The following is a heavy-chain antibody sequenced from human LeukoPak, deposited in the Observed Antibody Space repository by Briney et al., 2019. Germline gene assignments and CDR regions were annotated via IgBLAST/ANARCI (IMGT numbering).Heavy chain of an antibody. D-gene: IGHD3-16*01. Sequence: GGSLRLSCAASGFTFSSYSMNWVRQAPGKGLEWVSSISSSSSYIYYADSVKGRFTTSRDNAKNSLYLQMNSLRAEDTAVYYCARDWGPRLFDYWGQGTLVTVSS. V-gene: IGHV3-21*01. CDR1: GFTFSSYS. CDR3: ARDWGPRLFDY. J-gene: IGHJ4*02. CDR2: ISSSSSYI.